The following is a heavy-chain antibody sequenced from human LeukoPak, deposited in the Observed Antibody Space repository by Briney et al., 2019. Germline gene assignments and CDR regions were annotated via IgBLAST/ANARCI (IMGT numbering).Heavy chain of an antibody. J-gene: IGHJ4*02. CDR1: GFTFSSYS. Sequence: PGGSLRLSCAASGFTFSSYSMNWVRQAPGKGLEWLSYTSGSSAITLYADSVKGRFTISRDNAKNSLYLQMNSLRAEDTAVYYCARGGGEDFDYWGQGTLVTVSS. D-gene: IGHD4-23*01. V-gene: IGHV3-48*01. CDR2: TSGSSAIT. CDR3: ARGGGEDFDY.